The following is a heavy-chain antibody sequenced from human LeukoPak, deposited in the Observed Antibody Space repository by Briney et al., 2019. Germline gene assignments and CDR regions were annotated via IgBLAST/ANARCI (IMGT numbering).Heavy chain of an antibody. CDR1: GGSRNSSS. Sequence: PSETLSLACSVSGGSRNSSSWSWIRQPPGKGMEWIAYMYYTGTNKYNPSLSSRVTISVDASKNQFSLKLTSVTAADTAVYYCARGYTYSDFWGPGTLVTVSS. D-gene: IGHD5-18*01. CDR3: ARGYTYSDF. CDR2: MYYTGTN. J-gene: IGHJ4*02. V-gene: IGHV4-59*08.